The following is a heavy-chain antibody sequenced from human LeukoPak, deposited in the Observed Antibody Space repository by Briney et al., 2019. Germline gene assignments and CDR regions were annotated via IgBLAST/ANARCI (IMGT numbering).Heavy chain of an antibody. D-gene: IGHD3-22*01. Sequence: GGSLRLSCAASGFTFTSYAMHWVRQAPGQGLEYVSAISSNGGATYYANSVKGRFTISRDNSKNTLYLQMNSLRAEDTAVYYCARDLIRDSSGYYFLTACYWGQGTLVTVSS. V-gene: IGHV3-64*01. CDR2: ISSNGGAT. CDR3: ARDLIRDSSGYYFLTACY. J-gene: IGHJ4*02. CDR1: GFTFTSYA.